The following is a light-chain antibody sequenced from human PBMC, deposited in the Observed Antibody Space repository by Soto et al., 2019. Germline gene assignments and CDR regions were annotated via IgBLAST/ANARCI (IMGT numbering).Light chain of an antibody. CDR3: CSFASSSTYV. V-gene: IGLV2-14*01. CDR1: SSDVGGYDY. Sequence: QSALTQPASLSGSPGQSITISCTGTSSDVGGYDYVSWYQRHPGKAPELMIYEVVTRPSWVSNRFSGSNSGNTASLTISGLQAEEEADYYCCSFASSSTYVFGTGTKLTVL. CDR2: EVV. J-gene: IGLJ1*01.